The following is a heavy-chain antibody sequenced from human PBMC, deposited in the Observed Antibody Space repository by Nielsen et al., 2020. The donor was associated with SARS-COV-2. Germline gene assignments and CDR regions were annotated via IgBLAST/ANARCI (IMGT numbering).Heavy chain of an antibody. Sequence: GESLKISCTASGFTFGDYAMSWVRQAPGKGLEWVGFIRSKAYGGTTECAASVKGRFTISRDDSKSIAYLQMNSLKTEDTAVYYCTRGGGSGGTYGMDVWGQGTTVTVSS. V-gene: IGHV3-49*04. CDR1: GFTFGDYA. D-gene: IGHD2-15*01. J-gene: IGHJ6*02. CDR2: IRSKAYGGTT. CDR3: TRGGGSGGTYGMDV.